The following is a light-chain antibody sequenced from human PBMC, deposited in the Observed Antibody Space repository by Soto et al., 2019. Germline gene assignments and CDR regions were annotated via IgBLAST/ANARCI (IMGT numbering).Light chain of an antibody. CDR2: EGS. J-gene: IGLJ1*01. CDR1: SSDVGSYNL. V-gene: IGLV2-23*01. Sequence: QSVLAQPASVSGSPGQSITISCTGTSSDVGSYNLVSWYQQHPGKAPKVMIYEGSKRPSGVSNPFSASKSGTTASLTISGLQAEDEADYYCCSYAGNSIYVFGSGTKVTVL. CDR3: CSYAGNSIYV.